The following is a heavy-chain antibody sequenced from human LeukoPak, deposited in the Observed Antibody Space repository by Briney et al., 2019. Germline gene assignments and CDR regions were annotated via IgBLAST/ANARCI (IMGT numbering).Heavy chain of an antibody. CDR2: IRYDGSNK. V-gene: IGHV3-30*02. Sequence: GGSLRLSCAASGFTFSSYGMHWVRQAPGKGLEWVAFIRYDGSNKYYADSVKGRFTISRDNSKNTLYLQMNSLRAEDTAVYYCAKGDSSSWFLDAFDIWGQGTMVTVSS. CDR3: AKGDSSSWFLDAFDI. D-gene: IGHD6-13*01. J-gene: IGHJ3*02. CDR1: GFTFSSYG.